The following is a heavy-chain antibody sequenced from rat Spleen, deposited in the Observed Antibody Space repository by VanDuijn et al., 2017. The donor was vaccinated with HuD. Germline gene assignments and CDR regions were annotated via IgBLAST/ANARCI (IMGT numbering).Heavy chain of an antibody. CDR3: ATGVGMAPFAY. CDR2: VSYEGSST. CDR1: GFTFSDYY. V-gene: IGHV5-22*01. D-gene: IGHD1-7*01. Sequence: EVQLVESGGGLVQPGRSLKLSCAASGFTFSDYYMAWVRQAPKKGLEWVASVSYEGSSTYYRDSVKGRFTISRDNAKSTLYLQMDSLRSEDTATYYCATGVGMAPFAYWGQGTLVTVSS. J-gene: IGHJ3*01.